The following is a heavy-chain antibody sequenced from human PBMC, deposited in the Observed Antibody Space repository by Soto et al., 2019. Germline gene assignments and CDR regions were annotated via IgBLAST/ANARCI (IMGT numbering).Heavy chain of an antibody. Sequence: GGSLRLSCAASGFTFSSYAMSWVRQAPGKGLEWVSAISGSGGSTYYADSVKGRFTISRDISKNTLYLQMNSLRAEDTAVYYCAKVVVAASVGYYYYGMDVWGQGTTVTVSS. J-gene: IGHJ6*02. CDR1: GFTFSSYA. D-gene: IGHD2-15*01. CDR2: ISGSGGST. CDR3: AKVVVAASVGYYYYGMDV. V-gene: IGHV3-23*01.